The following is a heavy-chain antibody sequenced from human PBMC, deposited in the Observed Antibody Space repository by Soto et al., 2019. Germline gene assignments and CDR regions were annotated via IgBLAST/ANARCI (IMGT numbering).Heavy chain of an antibody. D-gene: IGHD3-22*01. CDR1: GCTFTSYA. V-gene: IGHV1-3*01. CDR2: INAGNGNT. CDR3: ARTQNYYDSSDY. J-gene: IGHJ4*02. Sequence: ASVKVSCKASGCTFTSYAMHWVRQAPGQRLEWMGWINAGNGNTKYSQKFQGRVTITRDTSASTAYMELSSLRSEDTAVYYCARTQNYYDSSDYWGQGTLVTVSS.